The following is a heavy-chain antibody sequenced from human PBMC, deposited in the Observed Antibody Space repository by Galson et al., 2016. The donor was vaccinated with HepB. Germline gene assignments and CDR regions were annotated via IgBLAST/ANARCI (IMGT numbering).Heavy chain of an antibody. V-gene: IGHV4-30-2*01. CDR1: GGSINSGGYS. D-gene: IGHD4-23*01. CDR3: ARSYGGYAFDI. Sequence: TLSLTCAVSGGSINSGGYSWSWIRQPPGKGLEWIGFISHTDNTYYNPSLTSRVTISVDRSKNQFSLKLNSVTAADTAMYYCARSYGGYAFDIWGQGTMVTVSS. CDR2: ISHTDNT. J-gene: IGHJ3*02.